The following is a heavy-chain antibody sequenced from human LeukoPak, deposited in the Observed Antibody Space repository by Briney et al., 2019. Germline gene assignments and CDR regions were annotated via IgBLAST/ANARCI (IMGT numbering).Heavy chain of an antibody. D-gene: IGHD2-15*01. Sequence: PGGSLRLSCAASGFTFSNYVMGWVRQAPGKGLEWVSSISVDSNYLYYVDSLRRRFTVSRDNTKNSLYLQMNSLRAEDTAVYYCVRVHCSGGGCYQRNDGLEIWGQGTMVTVSS. CDR2: ISVDSNYL. CDR3: VRVHCSGGGCYQRNDGLEI. J-gene: IGHJ3*02. CDR1: GFTFSNYV. V-gene: IGHV3-21*01.